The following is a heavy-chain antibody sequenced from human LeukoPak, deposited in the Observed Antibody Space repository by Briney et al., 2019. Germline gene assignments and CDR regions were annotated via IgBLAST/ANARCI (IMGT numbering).Heavy chain of an antibody. CDR3: ARDPTYYYDSSGYSETRPFDY. V-gene: IGHV3-30*01. CDR1: GFTFSSYA. CDR2: ISFDGIKN. Sequence: GGSLRLSCAASGFTFSSYAMHWVRQAPGKGLERVAVISFDGIKNHSGDSVKGRLTISRDNSKNTLFLQMNSLRAEDTAVYYCARDPTYYYDSSGYSETRPFDYWGQGTLVTVSS. D-gene: IGHD3-22*01. J-gene: IGHJ4*02.